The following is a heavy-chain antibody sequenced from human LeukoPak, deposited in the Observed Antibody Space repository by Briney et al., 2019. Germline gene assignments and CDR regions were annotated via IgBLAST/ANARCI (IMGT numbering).Heavy chain of an antibody. CDR1: GFTFSGSA. D-gene: IGHD4-23*01. J-gene: IGHJ3*02. Sequence: GGSLRLSCAASGFTFSGSAMHWVRQASGKGLEWVGRIRSKANSYATAYAASVKGRFTISRDDSKNTAYLQMNSLKTEDTAVYCCTRHTTYDYGGNPYAFDIWGQGTMVTVSS. CDR3: TRHTTYDYGGNPYAFDI. V-gene: IGHV3-73*01. CDR2: IRSKANSYAT.